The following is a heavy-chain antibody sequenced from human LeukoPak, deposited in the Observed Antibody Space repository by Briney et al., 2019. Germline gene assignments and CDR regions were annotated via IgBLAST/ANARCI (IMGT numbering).Heavy chain of an antibody. Sequence: PGGSLRLSCAASGFTVSNNYMSWVRQAPGKGLEWVSVIYSGGSTYYADSVKGRFTISRDNAKRSLYLQMNSLRDEDTAVYYCARDPASGGFDSWGQGILVTVSS. CDR2: IYSGGST. CDR1: GFTVSNNY. CDR3: ARDPASGGFDS. V-gene: IGHV3-53*01. D-gene: IGHD2-15*01. J-gene: IGHJ4*02.